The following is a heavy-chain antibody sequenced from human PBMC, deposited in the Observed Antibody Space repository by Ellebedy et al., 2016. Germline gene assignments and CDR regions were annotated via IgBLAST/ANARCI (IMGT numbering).Heavy chain of an antibody. D-gene: IGHD6-6*01. Sequence: GSLRLXXTVSGGSISSYYWSWIRQAPGKGLEWIGYVFYGGSTKYNPSLRSRVTISLDPSRNQFSLKLTSVAAADTAVYYCARDVCLYSSSPSFDSWGQGTLVTVSS. J-gene: IGHJ4*02. CDR2: VFYGGST. V-gene: IGHV4-59*01. CDR1: GGSISSYY. CDR3: ARDVCLYSSSPSFDS.